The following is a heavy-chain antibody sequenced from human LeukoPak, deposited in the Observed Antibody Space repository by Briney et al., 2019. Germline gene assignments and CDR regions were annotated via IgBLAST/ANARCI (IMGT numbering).Heavy chain of an antibody. Sequence: GGSLRLSCVASGFTFSSYAMSWVRQAPGKGLEWVSAISGNGGSTYYADSVKGRFTISRDNSKNTLYLQMNSLRAEDTAVYYCAKGIDFWSGYQPHYWGQGTLVTVSS. V-gene: IGHV3-23*01. CDR2: ISGNGGST. D-gene: IGHD3-3*01. CDR1: GFTFSSYA. J-gene: IGHJ4*02. CDR3: AKGIDFWSGYQPHY.